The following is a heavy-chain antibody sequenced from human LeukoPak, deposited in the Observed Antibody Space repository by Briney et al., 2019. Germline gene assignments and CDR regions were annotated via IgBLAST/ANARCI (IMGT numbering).Heavy chain of an antibody. J-gene: IGHJ4*02. V-gene: IGHV3-30-3*01. CDR3: ARTGDRVDY. D-gene: IGHD3-16*01. CDR1: GFTFSSYA. CDR2: ISYDGSNK. Sequence: TGGSLRLSCAASGFTFSSYAMHWVRQAPGKGLEWVAVISYDGSNKYYADSVKGRFTISRDNSKNTLYLQMNSLRAEDTAVYYCARTGDRVDYWGQGTLVTVSS.